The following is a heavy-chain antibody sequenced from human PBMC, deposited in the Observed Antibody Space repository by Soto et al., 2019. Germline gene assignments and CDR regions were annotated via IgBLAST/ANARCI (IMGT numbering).Heavy chain of an antibody. CDR1: GFTFSTYS. CDR3: TRDNRFFDFWSGYYSY. D-gene: IGHD3-3*01. J-gene: IGHJ1*01. Sequence: EVQLVESGGGLVQPGGSLRLSCAGSGFTFSTYSMNWVRQAPGKGLEWVSFITSSSNKIFYADSVKGRFTISRDNANNSLYLQMNSLRDEDTAVYYCTRDNRFFDFWSGYYSYWGQGTLVTVSS. CDR2: ITSSSNKI. V-gene: IGHV3-48*02.